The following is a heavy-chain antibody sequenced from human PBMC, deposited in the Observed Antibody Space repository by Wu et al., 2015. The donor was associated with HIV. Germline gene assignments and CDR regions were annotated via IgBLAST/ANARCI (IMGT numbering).Heavy chain of an antibody. CDR2: IFLSLAP. Sequence: QVRLLQSGAEVKTPGSSVKVPCLTSGYTFNRYPINWLRQVPGQGLEWMGVIFLSLAPHTTHRNFQGRLTISTGASATTAYLELRNLTSDDTALYFCAREGYDDKSHQFLVDYFYAMDVWG. CDR3: AREGYDDKSHQFLVDYFYAMDV. J-gene: IGHJ6*02. D-gene: IGHD3-22*01. V-gene: IGHV1-69*05. CDR1: GYTFNRYP.